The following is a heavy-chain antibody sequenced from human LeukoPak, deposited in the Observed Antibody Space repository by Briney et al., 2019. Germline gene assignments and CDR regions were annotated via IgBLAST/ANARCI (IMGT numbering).Heavy chain of an antibody. CDR2: IYYSGST. J-gene: IGHJ5*02. CDR3: ARYSSGWYGRNWFDP. D-gene: IGHD6-19*01. Sequence: PSETLSLTCTVSGGSISSYYWSWIRQPPWKGLEWIGYIYYSGSTNYNPSLKSRVTISVDTSKNQFSLKLSSVTAADTAVYYCARYSSGWYGRNWFDPWGQGTLVTVSS. CDR1: GGSISSYY. V-gene: IGHV4-59*01.